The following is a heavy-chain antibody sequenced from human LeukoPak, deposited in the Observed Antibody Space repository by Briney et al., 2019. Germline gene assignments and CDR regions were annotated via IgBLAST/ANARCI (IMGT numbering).Heavy chain of an antibody. CDR1: GGSISSSSYY. J-gene: IGHJ5*02. V-gene: IGHV4-39*01. CDR3: AGNYDFWSAPRWFDP. D-gene: IGHD3-3*01. Sequence: PSETLSLTCTVSGGSISSSSYYWGWIRQPPGKGLEWIGSIYYSGSTYYNPSLKSRVTISVDTSKNQFSLKLSSVTAADTAVYYCAGNYDFWSAPRWFDPWGQGTLVTVSS. CDR2: IYYSGST.